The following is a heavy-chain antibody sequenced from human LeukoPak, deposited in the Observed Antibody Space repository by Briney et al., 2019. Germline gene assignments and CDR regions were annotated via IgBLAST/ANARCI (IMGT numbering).Heavy chain of an antibody. CDR2: IYYSGST. J-gene: IGHJ4*02. V-gene: IGHV4-30-4*01. CDR3: ARIDDDSSGLYYVSYDY. Sequence: SETLSLTCTVSGASISSGDYYWTWVRQPPGKGLEWIGYIYYSGSTYYNPSLKSRVTISLDTSKNQFSLKLSSVTAADTAVYYCARIDDDSSGLYYVSYDYWGQGTLVTVSS. D-gene: IGHD3-22*01. CDR1: GASISSGDYY.